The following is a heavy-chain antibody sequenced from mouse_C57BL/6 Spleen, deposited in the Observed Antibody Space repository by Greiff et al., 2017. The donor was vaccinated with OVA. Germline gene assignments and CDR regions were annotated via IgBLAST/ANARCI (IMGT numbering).Heavy chain of an antibody. J-gene: IGHJ3*01. CDR2: IDPSDSET. CDR3: AHHGYYGGFAY. D-gene: IGHD2-3*01. V-gene: IGHV1-52*01. Sequence: VQLQQPGAELVRPGSSVKLSCKASGYTFTSYWMHWVKQRPIQGLEWIGNIDPSDSETHYNQKFKDKATLTVDKSSSTAYMQLSSLTSEDSAVYYCAHHGYYGGFAYWGQGTLVTVSA. CDR1: GYTFTSYW.